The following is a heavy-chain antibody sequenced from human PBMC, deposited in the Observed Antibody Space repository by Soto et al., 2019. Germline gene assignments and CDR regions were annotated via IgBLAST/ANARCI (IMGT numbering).Heavy chain of an antibody. J-gene: IGHJ5*02. D-gene: IGHD1-1*01. Sequence: ASVKVSCKASGYTFTSYDINWVRQATGQGLEWMGFMNPNSGNTGYAQKFQGRVTMTRNTSISTAYMELSSLRSEDTAVYYCARVRSSQKRTYNWFDXWGQGTLFTVSX. CDR1: GYTFTSYD. CDR2: MNPNSGNT. CDR3: ARVRSSQKRTYNWFDX. V-gene: IGHV1-8*01.